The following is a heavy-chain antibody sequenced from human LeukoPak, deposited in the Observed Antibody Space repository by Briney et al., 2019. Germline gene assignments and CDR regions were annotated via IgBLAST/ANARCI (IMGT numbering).Heavy chain of an antibody. CDR3: ARLTGNHFDC. V-gene: IGHV3-23*01. J-gene: IGHJ4*02. D-gene: IGHD1-14*01. Sequence: GGSLRLSCAASGFTLSGYEMNWVRQAPGKGLEWVSVSGGRRTGTFYGDSVKGRFTISRDNSKNALFLQMNSLRLEDTALYYCARLTGNHFDCWGQGTLVTVSS. CDR1: GFTLSGYE. CDR2: SGGRRTGT.